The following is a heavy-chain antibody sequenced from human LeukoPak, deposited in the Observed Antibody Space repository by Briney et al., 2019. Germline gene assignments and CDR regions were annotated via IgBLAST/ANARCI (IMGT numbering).Heavy chain of an antibody. Sequence: PGRSLRLSCAASGFTFSSYGMHWVRQAPGKGLEWVAVISYDGSNKYYADSVKGRFTISRDNSKNTLYLQMNSLRAEDTAVYYCAKMDYGDYIDYWGQGTLVTVSS. D-gene: IGHD4-17*01. J-gene: IGHJ4*02. V-gene: IGHV3-30*18. CDR1: GFTFSSYG. CDR3: AKMDYGDYIDY. CDR2: ISYDGSNK.